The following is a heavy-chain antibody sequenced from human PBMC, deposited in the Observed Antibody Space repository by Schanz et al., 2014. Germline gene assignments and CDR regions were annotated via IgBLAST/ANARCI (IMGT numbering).Heavy chain of an antibody. CDR1: GFNFANHA. CDR3: AKDLHSNSGNYYSYYFDS. Sequence: QVQLVESGGGVVRPERSLRLSCAASGFNFANHAIHWVRQGQGNGLQWGAVISSDGSKKLYADSVKARFTISRDNSKNSVSLQMDSLRPEDTAVYFCAKDLHSNSGNYYSYYFDSWGPGALVTVSS. D-gene: IGHD3-10*01. J-gene: IGHJ4*02. V-gene: IGHV3-30*18. CDR2: ISSDGSKK.